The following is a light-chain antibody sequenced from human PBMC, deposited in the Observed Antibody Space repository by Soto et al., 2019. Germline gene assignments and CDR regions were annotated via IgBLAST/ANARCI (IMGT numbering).Light chain of an antibody. CDR2: DAS. V-gene: IGKV3-11*01. CDR1: QSVSTY. J-gene: IGKJ1*01. Sequence: EIVLTQSPATLSLSTGERATLSCRASQSVSTYLAWYQQKPGQSPRLLIYDASKRATDIPVRFSGSRSGTDFTLTITSLDTEDFGVYYCQQSSNWPPTWTFGQGIKVDIK. CDR3: QQSSNWPPTWT.